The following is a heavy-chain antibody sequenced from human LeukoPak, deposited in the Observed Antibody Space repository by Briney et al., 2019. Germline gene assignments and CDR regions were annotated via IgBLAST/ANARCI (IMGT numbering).Heavy chain of an antibody. CDR3: ARIASGTNFDY. CDR2: LHWDDDK. J-gene: IGHJ4*02. V-gene: IGHV2-70*04. CDR1: GFSLSTPGMR. D-gene: IGHD1-1*01. Sequence: SAPTLANPTQTLTLTCTFSGFSLSTPGMRVGWIRQPPGKALESLARLHWDDDKFYSTSLTTRPTITKDASKNPVVLTLTNVDPVDTATYFCARIASGTNFDYWGQGTLVTVSS.